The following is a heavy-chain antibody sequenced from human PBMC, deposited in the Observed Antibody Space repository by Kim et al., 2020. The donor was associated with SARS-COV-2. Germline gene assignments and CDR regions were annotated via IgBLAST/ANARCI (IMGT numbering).Heavy chain of an antibody. Sequence: AYAASVKGRCTISRDDSKNTAYLQMNSLKTEDTAVYYCTLVVRGDYYFDSWGQGTLVTVSS. CDR3: TLVVRGDYYFDS. J-gene: IGHJ4*02. V-gene: IGHV3-73*01. D-gene: IGHD3-10*01.